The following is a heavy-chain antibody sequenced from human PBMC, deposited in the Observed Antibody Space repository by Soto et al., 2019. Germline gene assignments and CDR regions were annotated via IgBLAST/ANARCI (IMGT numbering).Heavy chain of an antibody. CDR1: GFTFSSYA. CDR2: ISGSGGST. CDR3: AKDGDVVPAAPYYYYGMDV. V-gene: IGHV3-23*01. J-gene: IGHJ6*02. D-gene: IGHD2-2*01. Sequence: EVQLLESGGGLVQPGGSLRLSCAASGFTFSSYAMSWVRQAPGKGLEWVSAISGSGGSTYYADSVKGRFTISRDNSKNTLYLQMNSLRAEDTAVYYCAKDGDVVPAAPYYYYGMDVWGQGTTVTVSS.